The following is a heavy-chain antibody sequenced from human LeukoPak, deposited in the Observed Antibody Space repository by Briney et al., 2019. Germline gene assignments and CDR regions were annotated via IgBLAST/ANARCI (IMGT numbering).Heavy chain of an antibody. J-gene: IGHJ4*02. CDR1: GFTFSSYA. Sequence: SGGSLRLSCAASGFTFSSYAMSWVRQPPGKGLEWIGEINHSGSTNYNPSLKSRVTISVDTSKNQFSLKLSSVTAADTAVYYCASSGALYSSGWHTPLDYWGQGTLVTVSS. CDR2: INHSGST. CDR3: ASSGALYSSGWHTPLDY. V-gene: IGHV4-34*01. D-gene: IGHD6-19*01.